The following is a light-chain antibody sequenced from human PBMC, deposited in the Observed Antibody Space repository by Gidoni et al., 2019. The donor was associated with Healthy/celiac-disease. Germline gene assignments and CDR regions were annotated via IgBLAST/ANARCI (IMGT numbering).Light chain of an antibody. CDR2: GAS. CDR1: QSVSSSY. V-gene: IGKV3-20*01. Sequence: ESVLTQSPGTLSLSPGERATLSCRASQSVSSSYLAWYQQKPGQAPRLLIYGASSRATGIPDRFSGSGSGTDFTLTISRLKPEDFAVYYCQQYGSSPRFTFDPGTKVDIK. J-gene: IGKJ3*01. CDR3: QQYGSSPRFT.